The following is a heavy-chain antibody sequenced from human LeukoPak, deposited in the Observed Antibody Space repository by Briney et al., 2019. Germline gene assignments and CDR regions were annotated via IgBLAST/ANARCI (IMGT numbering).Heavy chain of an antibody. D-gene: IGHD3-10*01. Sequence: GGSLRLSCAASGFTFSSYSMNWVRQTPGKGLEWVAVISSDGSEKKYADAVKGRFTISRDNSKNTVYLQLNGLRADDTAVFYCATLGGSGSYHLPFYDSWGQGTLVTVSS. J-gene: IGHJ4*02. CDR2: ISSDGSEK. CDR3: ATLGGSGSYHLPFYDS. V-gene: IGHV3-30*03. CDR1: GFTFSSYS.